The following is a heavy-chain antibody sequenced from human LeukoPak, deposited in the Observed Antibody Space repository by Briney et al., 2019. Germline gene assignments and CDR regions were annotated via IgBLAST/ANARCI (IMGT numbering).Heavy chain of an antibody. CDR2: IYYSGST. CDR3: ARVGSQFGYFDY. D-gene: IGHD2-15*01. V-gene: IGHV4-59*01. J-gene: IGHJ4*02. Sequence: SETLSLTCTVSGGSISSYYWSWIRQPPGKGLEWIGYIYYSGSTNYNPSLKSRVTISVDTSKNQFSLKLSSVTAADTAVYYCARVGSQFGYFDYWGQGTLVTVSS. CDR1: GGSISSYY.